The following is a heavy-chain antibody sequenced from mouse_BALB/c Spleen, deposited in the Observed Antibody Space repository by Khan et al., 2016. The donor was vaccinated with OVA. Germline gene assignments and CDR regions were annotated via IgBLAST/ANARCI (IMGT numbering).Heavy chain of an antibody. D-gene: IGHD2-4*01. CDR3: ARRGYDYGRGALFAY. J-gene: IGHJ3*01. Sequence: QVQLKQSGPGLVQPSQSLSITCTVSGFSLTNYSVHWVRQSPGKGLEWLGVIWSAGSTDYNAAFISRLTIRKDNSRSQVFFQMNSLQPNDTAIYYGARRGYDYGRGALFAYWGQGTLVTVSA. CDR1: GFSLTNYS. CDR2: IWSAGST. V-gene: IGHV2-2*02.